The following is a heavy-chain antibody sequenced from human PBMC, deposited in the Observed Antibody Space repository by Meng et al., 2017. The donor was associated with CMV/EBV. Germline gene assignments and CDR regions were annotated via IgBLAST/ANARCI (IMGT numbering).Heavy chain of an antibody. CDR2: IYHSGST. CDR3: ARPYLFRAAGEFDAFDI. V-gene: IGHV4-38-2*02. CDR1: GDSISSGYY. J-gene: IGHJ3*02. Sequence: SETLSLTCTVSGDSISSGYYWGWIRQPPGKGLEWIGSIYHSGSTYYNPSLKSRVTISVDTSKNQFSLKLSSVTAADTAVYYCARPYLFRAAGEFDAFDIWGQGTMVTVSS. D-gene: IGHD3-10*01.